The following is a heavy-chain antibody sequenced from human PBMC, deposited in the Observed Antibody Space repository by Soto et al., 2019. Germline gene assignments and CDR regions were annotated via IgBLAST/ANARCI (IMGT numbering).Heavy chain of an antibody. CDR2: IHYSGTT. D-gene: IGHD3-3*01. Sequence: PSETLSLTCTVSGTSISSYYWSWIRQPPWKGLEWIANIHYSGTTNYNPSLASRVTLSVDTSKNQFSLKMTSVTAADRAMYFCARERRVTIFGVVIPRGMVVCGQGTTVTASS. J-gene: IGHJ6*02. V-gene: IGHV4-59*01. CDR1: GTSISSYY. CDR3: ARERRVTIFGVVIPRGMVV.